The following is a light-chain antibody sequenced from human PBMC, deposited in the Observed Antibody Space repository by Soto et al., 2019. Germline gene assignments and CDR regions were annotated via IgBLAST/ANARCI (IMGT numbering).Light chain of an antibody. CDR3: SSYTNTRSWV. J-gene: IGLJ3*02. CDR2: EVT. CDR1: SSDIGGYNY. V-gene: IGLV2-14*01. Sequence: QSVLTQPASVSGTLGQSITISCTGSSSDIGGYNYVSWFQQYPGKAPKLILYEVTNRPSGVSNRFSGSKSGNTASLTISGLQAEDEADYHCSSYTNTRSWVFGGGTKVTVL.